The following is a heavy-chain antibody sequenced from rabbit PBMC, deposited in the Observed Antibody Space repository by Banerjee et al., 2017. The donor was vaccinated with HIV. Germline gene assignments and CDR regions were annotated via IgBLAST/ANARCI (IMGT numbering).Heavy chain of an antibody. CDR2: IYDGSSGST. CDR3: ARDIGLLYQLNL. D-gene: IGHD4-1*01. Sequence: QEQLVESGGGLVQPEGSLTLTCTASGFSFSSSYYMCWVRQAPGKGLEWIGCIYDGSSGSTYYASWAKGRFTISKTSSTTVTLQMTSLTAADTATYFCARDIGLLYQLNLRGPGTLVTVS. CDR1: GFSFSSSYY. V-gene: IGHV1S45*01. J-gene: IGHJ4*01.